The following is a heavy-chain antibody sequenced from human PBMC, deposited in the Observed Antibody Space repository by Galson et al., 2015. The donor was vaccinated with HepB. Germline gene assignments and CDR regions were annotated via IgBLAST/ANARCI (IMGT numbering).Heavy chain of an antibody. J-gene: IGHJ4*02. CDR2: ISSSSSTI. V-gene: IGHV3-48*04. Sequence: SLRLSCAASGFTFSSHSMSWVRQAPGKGLEWISYISSSSSTIYYADSVRGRFTISRDNAKNSLYLQMNSLRAEDTAVYYCARGGWEFDYWGQGTLVTVSS. D-gene: IGHD1-26*01. CDR1: GFTFSSHS. CDR3: ARGGWEFDY.